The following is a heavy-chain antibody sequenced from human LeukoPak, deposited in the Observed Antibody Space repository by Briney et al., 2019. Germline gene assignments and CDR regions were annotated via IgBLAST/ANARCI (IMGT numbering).Heavy chain of an antibody. J-gene: IGHJ4*02. CDR2: IKQDGSEK. Sequence: PGGSLRLSCAASGFTFSSYWMSWVRQAPGKGLEWVANIKQDGSEKYYVDSVKGRFAISRDNAKNSLYLQMNSLRAEDTAVYYCVRAWALVVPAATDYWGQECLVTVSS. CDR1: GFTFSSYW. CDR3: VRAWALVVPAATDY. D-gene: IGHD2-2*01. V-gene: IGHV3-7*01.